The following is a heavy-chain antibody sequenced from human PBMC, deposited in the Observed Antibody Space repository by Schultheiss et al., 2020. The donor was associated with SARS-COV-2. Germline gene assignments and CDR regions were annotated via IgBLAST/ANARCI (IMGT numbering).Heavy chain of an antibody. CDR2: ISAYNGNT. Sequence: ASVKVSCKASGYTFTSYGISWVRQAPGQGLEWMGWISAYNGNTNYAQKLQGRVTMTTDTSTSTAYMELRSLRSDDTAVYYCAAGEAVVGYNWFDPWGQGTLVTVSS. D-gene: IGHD6-19*01. V-gene: IGHV1-18*04. CDR1: GYTFTSYG. J-gene: IGHJ5*02. CDR3: AAGEAVVGYNWFDP.